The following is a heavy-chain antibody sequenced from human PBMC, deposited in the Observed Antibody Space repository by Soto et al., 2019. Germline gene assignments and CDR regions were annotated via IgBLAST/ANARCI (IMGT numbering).Heavy chain of an antibody. J-gene: IGHJ2*01. CDR3: ARGDTAMVYWYFDL. CDR1: GYTFTSYA. Sequence: QVQLVQSGAEVKKPGASVKVSCKASGYTFTSYAMHWVRQAPGQRLEWMGWINAGNGNTKYSQKFQGRVTITRDTYXSTAYMELSSLRSEDTAVYYCARGDTAMVYWYFDLWGRGTLVTVSS. V-gene: IGHV1-3*01. D-gene: IGHD5-18*01. CDR2: INAGNGNT.